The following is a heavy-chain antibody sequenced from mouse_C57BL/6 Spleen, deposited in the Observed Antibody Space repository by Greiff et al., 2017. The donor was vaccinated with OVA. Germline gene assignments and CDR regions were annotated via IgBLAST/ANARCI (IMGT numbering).Heavy chain of an antibody. D-gene: IGHD1-1*01. Sequence: EVQLQQSGPELVKPGASVKISCKASGYTFTDYYMNWVKQSHGKSLEWIGDINPNNGGTSYNQKFKGKATLTVDKSSSTAYMELRSLTSEDSAVYYCARAGYYYGSSSHWYFDVWGTGTTVTVSS. CDR1: GYTFTDYY. CDR3: ARAGYYYGSSSHWYFDV. V-gene: IGHV1-26*01. J-gene: IGHJ1*03. CDR2: INPNNGGT.